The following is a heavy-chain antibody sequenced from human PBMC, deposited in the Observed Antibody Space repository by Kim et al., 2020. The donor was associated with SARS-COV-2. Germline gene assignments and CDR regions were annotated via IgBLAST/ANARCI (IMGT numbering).Heavy chain of an antibody. V-gene: IGHV3-20*04. CDR3: ARFPGANGMWTPPQVYLAD. CDR2: FSWDGDDT. CDR1: GFSLDDYG. J-gene: IGHJ4*02. Sequence: GGSLRLSCAVSGFSLDDYGMSWVRQRPGKGLEWVSGFSWDGDDTCYADSVKGRFTISRDIAKKMLFLQMNSLRVEDTALYYCARFPGANGMWTPPQVYLADWGPGSLVTVSA. D-gene: IGHD3-10*01.